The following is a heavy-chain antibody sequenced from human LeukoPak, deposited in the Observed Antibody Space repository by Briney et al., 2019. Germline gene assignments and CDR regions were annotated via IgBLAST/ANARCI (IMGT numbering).Heavy chain of an antibody. J-gene: IGHJ4*02. CDR2: IIPIFGTT. CDR3: VRDRSLSDNFWSGYSKYYFDY. D-gene: IGHD3-3*01. Sequence: ASAKVSCKASGGTFSNYVISWVRQAPGQGLEWMGSIIPIFGTTNYAQRFQDRVTFTADKSTGSAYIELRGLRSEDTAVYYCVRDRSLSDNFWSGYSKYYFDYWGQGTLLTVSS. V-gene: IGHV1-69*06. CDR1: GGTFSNYV.